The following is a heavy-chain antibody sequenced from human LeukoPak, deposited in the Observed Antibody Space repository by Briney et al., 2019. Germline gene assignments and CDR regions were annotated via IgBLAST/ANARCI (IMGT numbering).Heavy chain of an antibody. V-gene: IGHV4-34*01. CDR2: INHSGST. CDR1: GGSFSGYY. CDR3: ARAVGSAPARFDY. D-gene: IGHD4-23*01. Sequence: SETLSLTCAVYGGSFSGYYWSWIRQPPGKGREWIGEINHSGSTNYNPSLQSRVTVSVDTSKNQYSQKLSSVTAADTAVYCCARAVGSAPARFDYWGQGTLVTVSS. J-gene: IGHJ4*02.